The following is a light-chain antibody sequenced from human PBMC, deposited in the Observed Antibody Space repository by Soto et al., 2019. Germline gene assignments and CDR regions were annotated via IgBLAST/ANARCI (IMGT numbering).Light chain of an antibody. Sequence: DIQMTQSPSSLSASVGDRFTITCRASQSISRNLNWYQHKPGKPPKLLIYAASSLQNGVPSRFSGGGSGTEFTLSISSLQPEDFGTYYCQQSYTTASITFGQGTRLEIK. J-gene: IGKJ5*01. CDR1: QSISRN. CDR3: QQSYTTASIT. CDR2: AAS. V-gene: IGKV1-39*01.